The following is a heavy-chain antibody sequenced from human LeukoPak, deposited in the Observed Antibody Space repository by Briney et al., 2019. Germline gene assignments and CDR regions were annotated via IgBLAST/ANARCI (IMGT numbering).Heavy chain of an antibody. D-gene: IGHD6-19*01. V-gene: IGHV4-39*07. CDR1: GGSISSSSYY. J-gene: IGHJ6*03. Sequence: SETLSLTCTVSGGSISSSSYYWGWIRQPPGKGLEWIGSIYYSGSTYYNPSLKSRVTMSVDTSKNQFSLKLSSVTAADTAVYYCARGVAVAGTTYYYYYMDVWGKGTTVTVSS. CDR2: IYYSGST. CDR3: ARGVAVAGTTYYYYYMDV.